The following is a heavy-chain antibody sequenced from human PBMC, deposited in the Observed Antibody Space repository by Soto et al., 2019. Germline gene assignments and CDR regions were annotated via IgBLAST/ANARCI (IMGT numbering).Heavy chain of an antibody. Sequence: QVQLVQSGAEEKKPGASVKVSCKASGYTFTSYAMHWVRQAHGQRLEWMGWINAGNGNTKYSQKFQGRVTITRDTSASTAYMELSSLRSEDTAVYYCARADPYCTNGVCYAFDYWGQGTLVTVSS. CDR3: ARADPYCTNGVCYAFDY. CDR1: GYTFTSYA. V-gene: IGHV1-3*05. D-gene: IGHD2-8*01. J-gene: IGHJ4*02. CDR2: INAGNGNT.